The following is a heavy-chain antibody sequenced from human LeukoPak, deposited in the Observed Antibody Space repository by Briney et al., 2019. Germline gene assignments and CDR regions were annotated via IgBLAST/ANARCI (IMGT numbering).Heavy chain of an antibody. D-gene: IGHD3-22*01. V-gene: IGHV3-30*02. CDR3: ARDSSGYPVYYYYGMDV. CDR2: IRYDGNTK. J-gene: IGHJ6*02. CDR1: GFDFSNYA. Sequence: GGSLRLSCAASGFDFSNYAMYWVRQAPGKGLEWVTFIRYDGNTKYYADSVKGRFTISRDNSKSTLYLEMNSLRAEDTAVYYCARDSSGYPVYYYYGMDVWGQGTTVSVSS.